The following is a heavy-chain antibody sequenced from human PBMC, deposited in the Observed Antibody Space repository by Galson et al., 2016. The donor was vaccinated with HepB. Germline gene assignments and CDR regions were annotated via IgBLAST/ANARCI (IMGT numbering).Heavy chain of an antibody. CDR3: GKGNGDYGIRRGMDV. Sequence: LRLSCAASGYTFSAYGIHWVRQAPGKGLEWVAVLSYDEKQKDYVESVKGRFTISRDIFKNILFLQMDSLRPEDTAVYYCGKGNGDYGIRRGMDVWGQGTTVTVSS. J-gene: IGHJ6*02. D-gene: IGHD2-21*01. V-gene: IGHV3-30*18. CDR1: GYTFSAYG. CDR2: LSYDEKQK.